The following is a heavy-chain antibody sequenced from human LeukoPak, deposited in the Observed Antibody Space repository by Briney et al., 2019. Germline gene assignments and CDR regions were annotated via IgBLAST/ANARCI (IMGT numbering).Heavy chain of an antibody. CDR1: GFTFSDYY. J-gene: IGHJ6*03. CDR2: ISSSGSTI. CDR3: ARDLATNPYYYYYMDV. D-gene: IGHD5-12*01. V-gene: IGHV3-11*04. Sequence: PGGSLRLSCAASGFTFSDYYMSWIRQAPGKGLEWVSYISSSGSTIYYADSVKGRFTISRDNAKNSLYLQMNSLRAEDTAVYYCARDLATNPYYYYYMDVWGKGTTVTVSS.